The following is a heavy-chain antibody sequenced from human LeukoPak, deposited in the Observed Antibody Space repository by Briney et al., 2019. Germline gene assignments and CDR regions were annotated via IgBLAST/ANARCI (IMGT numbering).Heavy chain of an antibody. Sequence: ASVKVSCKASGYVFTGYYMHWVRQAPGQGLEWMGWINPNSGGTKYAQKSHGRVTMTTDTSSSTAYMELSRLRSDDTAVYYCAREGMIVGLKEMDVWGKGTTVTVSS. D-gene: IGHD3-22*01. J-gene: IGHJ6*04. CDR1: GYVFTGYY. CDR3: AREGMIVGLKEMDV. V-gene: IGHV1-2*02. CDR2: INPNSGGT.